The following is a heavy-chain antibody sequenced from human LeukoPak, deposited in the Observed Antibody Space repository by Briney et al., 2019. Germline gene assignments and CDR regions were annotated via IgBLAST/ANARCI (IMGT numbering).Heavy chain of an antibody. J-gene: IGHJ3*02. Sequence: SVKVSCKASGGTFSSYAISWVRQAPGQGLEWMGGIIPIFGTANCAQKFQGRVTITADESTSTAYMELSSLRSEDTAVYYCASDMSLSYYDSSRGAFDIWGQGTMVTVSS. CDR3: ASDMSLSYYDSSRGAFDI. CDR2: IIPIFGTA. CDR1: GGTFSSYA. D-gene: IGHD3-22*01. V-gene: IGHV1-69*13.